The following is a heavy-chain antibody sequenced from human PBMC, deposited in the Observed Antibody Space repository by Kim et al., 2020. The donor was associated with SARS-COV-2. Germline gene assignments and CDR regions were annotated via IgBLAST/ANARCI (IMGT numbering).Heavy chain of an antibody. CDR2: IIPIFGTA. J-gene: IGHJ3*02. CDR1: GGTFSSYA. Sequence: SVKVSCKASGGTFSSYAISWVRQAPGQGLEWMGGIIPIFGTANYAQKFQGRVTITADESTSTAYMELSSLRSEDTAVYYCARFCRQLCEYRTAFDIWGQGTMVTVSS. V-gene: IGHV1-69*13. CDR3: ARFCRQLCEYRTAFDI. D-gene: IGHD5-18*01.